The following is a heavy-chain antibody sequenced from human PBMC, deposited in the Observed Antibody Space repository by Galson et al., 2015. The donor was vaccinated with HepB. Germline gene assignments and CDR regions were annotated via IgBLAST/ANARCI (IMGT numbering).Heavy chain of an antibody. CDR2: INSDGSST. CDR1: GFTFSSYW. V-gene: IGHV3-74*01. Sequence: SLRLSCAASGFTFSSYWMHWVRQAPGKGLVWVSRINSDGSSTSYADSVKGRFTISRDNAKNTLYLQMNSLRAEDTAVYYCARDSRRMVRGVIRNWFDPWGQGTLVTVSS. D-gene: IGHD3-10*01. CDR3: ARDSRRMVRGVIRNWFDP. J-gene: IGHJ5*02.